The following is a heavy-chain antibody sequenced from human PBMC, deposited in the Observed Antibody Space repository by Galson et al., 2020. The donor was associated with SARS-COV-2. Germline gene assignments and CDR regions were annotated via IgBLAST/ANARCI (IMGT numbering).Heavy chain of an antibody. J-gene: IGHJ4*02. CDR1: GFTFSSYG. CDR2: IWYDGSNK. Sequence: GGSLRLSCAASGFTFSSYGMHWVHQAPGKGLEWVAVIWYDGSNKYHADSVKGRFTISRDNSKNTLYLQMNSLRAEDTAVYYCARDYYGSGSYTYFDYWGQGTLVTVSS. D-gene: IGHD3-10*01. CDR3: ARDYYGSGSYTYFDY. V-gene: IGHV3-33*01.